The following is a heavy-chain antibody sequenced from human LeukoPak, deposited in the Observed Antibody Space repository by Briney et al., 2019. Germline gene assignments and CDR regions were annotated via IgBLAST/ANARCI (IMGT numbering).Heavy chain of an antibody. CDR1: GGSFSGYY. Sequence: SETLSLTCAVYGGSFSGYYWSWIRQPPGKGLEWIGGINHSGSTNYNPSLKSRVTISVDTSKNQFSLKLSSVTAADTVVYYCARRVVGATRTPGSFDYWGQGILVTVSS. CDR3: ARRVVGATRTPGSFDY. D-gene: IGHD1-26*01. J-gene: IGHJ4*02. CDR2: INHSGST. V-gene: IGHV4-34*01.